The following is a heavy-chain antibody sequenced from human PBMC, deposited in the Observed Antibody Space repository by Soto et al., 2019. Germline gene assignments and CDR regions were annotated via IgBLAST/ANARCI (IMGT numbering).Heavy chain of an antibody. CDR2: ISGSGGST. CDR3: AKGHLWFGGGYYYMDV. J-gene: IGHJ6*03. Sequence: PGGSLRLSCAASGFTFSSYAMSWVRQAPGKGLEWVSAISGSGGSTYYADSVKGRFTISRDNSKNTLYLQMNSLRAEDTAVYYCAKGHLWFGGGYYYMDVWGKGTTVTVSS. V-gene: IGHV3-23*01. CDR1: GFTFSSYA. D-gene: IGHD3-10*01.